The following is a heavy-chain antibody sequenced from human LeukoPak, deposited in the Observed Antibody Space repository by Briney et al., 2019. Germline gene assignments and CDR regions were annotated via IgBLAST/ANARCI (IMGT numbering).Heavy chain of an antibody. CDR2: ISSGGSRT. CDR1: GFSFSDYY. V-gene: IGHV3-11*04. J-gene: IGHJ4*02. Sequence: GGSLRLSCAASGFSFSDYYMSWIRQAPGKGLEWVSYISSGGSRTSYSDSVKGRFTISRDNAQNSLSLRMNSLRVEDTAVYYCASPPDFWGQGALVSVSS. CDR3: ASPPDF.